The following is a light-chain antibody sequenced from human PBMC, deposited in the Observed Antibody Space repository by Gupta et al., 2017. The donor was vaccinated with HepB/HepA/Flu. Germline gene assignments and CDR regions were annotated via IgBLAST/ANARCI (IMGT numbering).Light chain of an antibody. Sequence: EIIMTQSPATLSVSPGERATLSCRASQGIGGNVAWYQQRPGQAPRLLIYDASNRATGIPARFSGSGSGTEFTLTISSLQSEDIALYYCQQYYNWPPRYTFGQGTKLEIK. CDR1: QGIGGN. CDR2: DAS. CDR3: QQYYNWPPRYT. J-gene: IGKJ2*01. V-gene: IGKV3-15*01.